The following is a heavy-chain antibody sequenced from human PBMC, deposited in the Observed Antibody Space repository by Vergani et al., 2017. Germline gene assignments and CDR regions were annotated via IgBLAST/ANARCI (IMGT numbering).Heavy chain of an antibody. CDR1: GFTFENYA. V-gene: IGHV3-9*03. CDR2: ISWNSNNK. CDR3: ARDRDYEYYYGMDV. Sequence: EEPLVESGGGSVEPGRSLRLTCEASGFTFENYAMHWVRQAPGKGLEWVAGISWNSNNKGYAVSVKGRFTISRDNAKKSLYLQMDSLRVEDMASYFCARDRDYEYYYGMDVWGQGTAVIVSS. D-gene: IGHD4-17*01. J-gene: IGHJ6*02.